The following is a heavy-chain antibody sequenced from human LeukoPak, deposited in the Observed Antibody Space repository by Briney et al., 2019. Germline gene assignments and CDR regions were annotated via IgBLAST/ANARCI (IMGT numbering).Heavy chain of an antibody. Sequence: SETLSLTCAVYGGSFSGYYWSWIRQPPGKGLEWIGEINHSGSTNYNPSLKSRVTISVDTSKNQFSLKLSSVTAADTAVYCCARGTGYWNWFDPWGQGTLVTVSS. CDR2: INHSGST. V-gene: IGHV4-34*01. CDR1: GGSFSGYY. J-gene: IGHJ5*02. D-gene: IGHD2-15*01. CDR3: ARGTGYWNWFDP.